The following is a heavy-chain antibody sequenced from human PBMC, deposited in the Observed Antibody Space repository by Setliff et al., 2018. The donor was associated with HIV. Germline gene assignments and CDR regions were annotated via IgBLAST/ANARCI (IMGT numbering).Heavy chain of an antibody. Sequence: SETLSLTCTVSGGSISSGSYYWSWIRQPAGKGLEWIGHIYTSGSTNYNPSLKSRVTISVDTSKNQFSLKLSSVTAADTAVYYCARAVLGYYDFWSGYSSGYMDVWGKGTTVTVSS. J-gene: IGHJ6*03. D-gene: IGHD3-3*01. CDR2: IYTSGST. CDR3: ARAVLGYYDFWSGYSSGYMDV. V-gene: IGHV4-61*09. CDR1: GGSISSGSYY.